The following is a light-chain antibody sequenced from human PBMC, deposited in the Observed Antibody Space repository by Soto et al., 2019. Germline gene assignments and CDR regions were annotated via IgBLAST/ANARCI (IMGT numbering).Light chain of an antibody. V-gene: IGKV1-5*03. CDR1: QTISSW. J-gene: IGKJ4*01. CDR3: LQHNSYPLT. Sequence: DIQMTQCPSTLSGSVGDRVTITCRASQTISSWLAWYQQKPGKAPKLLIYKASTLKIGVPSRFSGSGSGTQFTLTISSLQPEDFATYYCLQHNSYPLTFGGGTKVDIK. CDR2: KAS.